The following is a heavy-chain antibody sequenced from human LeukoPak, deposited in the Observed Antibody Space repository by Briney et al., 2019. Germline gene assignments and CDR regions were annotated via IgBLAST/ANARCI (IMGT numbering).Heavy chain of an antibody. J-gene: IGHJ3*02. D-gene: IGHD3-22*01. CDR2: MNPNSGNT. CDR1: GYTFTSYD. Sequence: ASVKVSCKASGYTFTSYDINWVRQATGQGLEWMGWMNPNSGNTGYAQKFQGRVTITRNTSISTAYMELSSLRSEDTAVYYCAILNTYYYDSSGPGAFDIWGQGTMVTVSS. V-gene: IGHV1-8*01. CDR3: AILNTYYYDSSGPGAFDI.